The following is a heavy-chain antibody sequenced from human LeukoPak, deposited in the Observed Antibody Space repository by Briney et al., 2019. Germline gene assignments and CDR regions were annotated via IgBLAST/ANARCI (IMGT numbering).Heavy chain of an antibody. Sequence: GGSLRLSCAASGFTFSSYAMSWVRQAPGKGLEWVSAISGSGGSTYYADSVKGRFTISRDNSKNTLYLQMNSLRAEDTAVYYCAKVPIAASYYYMDVWGKGTTVTVSS. D-gene: IGHD6-13*01. CDR2: ISGSGGST. CDR1: GFTFSSYA. J-gene: IGHJ6*03. CDR3: AKVPIAASYYYMDV. V-gene: IGHV3-23*01.